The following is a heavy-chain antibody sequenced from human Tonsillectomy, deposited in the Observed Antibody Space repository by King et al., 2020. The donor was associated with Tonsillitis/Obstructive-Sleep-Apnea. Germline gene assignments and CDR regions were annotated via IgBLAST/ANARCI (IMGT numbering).Heavy chain of an antibody. Sequence: VQLVESGGGVVPPGRSLRISCAAAGFTFSSYGMHWVRQAPGKGLGGVAVFLCDGSKKFYGTSVKGRFTTTRDNSKKTLYLQKKSLRAEETAVYYCARQRTSLRSSTFDYWGQGTLVTVSS. J-gene: IGHJ4*02. CDR2: FLCDGSKK. V-gene: IGHV3-33*01. CDR1: GFTFSSYG. CDR3: ARQRTSLRSSTFDY. D-gene: IGHD6-19*01.